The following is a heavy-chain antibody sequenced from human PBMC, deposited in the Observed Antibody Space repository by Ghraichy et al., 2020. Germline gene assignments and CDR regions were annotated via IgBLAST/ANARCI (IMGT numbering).Heavy chain of an antibody. D-gene: IGHD3-3*02. J-gene: IGHJ3*01. CDR3: AKGVIRGTVIIFRYAFDL. Sequence: GGSLRLSCAASGFTFSNFGMHWVRQAPGKGLEWVALVSSDGSGTYYADSVKGRFTISRDSSKNTVFLQMSSLRPDDTAVYHCAKGVIRGTVIIFRYAFDLWGQGTMVTVSS. CDR2: VSSDGSGT. V-gene: IGHV3-30*18. CDR1: GFTFSNFG.